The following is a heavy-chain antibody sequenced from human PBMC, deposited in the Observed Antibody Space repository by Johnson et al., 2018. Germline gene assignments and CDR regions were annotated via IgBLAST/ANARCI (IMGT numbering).Heavy chain of an antibody. CDR2: INPSGGTT. Sequence: VQLVESGAEVKKXGASVKVSCKASGYTLTSYYMHWVRQAPGQGLEWMGIINPSGGTTTYAQKFQGRVTMTRDTSTSTVYMELSSLRSEDTAVYYCAKDRKTAAGNFDYWGQGVLVIVSS. CDR1: GYTLTSYY. J-gene: IGHJ4*02. D-gene: IGHD6-13*01. V-gene: IGHV1-46*01. CDR3: AKDRKTAAGNFDY.